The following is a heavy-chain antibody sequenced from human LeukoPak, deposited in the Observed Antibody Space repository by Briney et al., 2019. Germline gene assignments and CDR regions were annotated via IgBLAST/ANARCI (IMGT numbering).Heavy chain of an antibody. CDR2: LNPISGGT. Sequence: GASVKVSCKASGYTFTDNYIHWVRQAPGEGLEWMGRLNPISGGTDYAQNLQDRVTMTRDTSISTAYMELSSLRSDDTAVYYCARAVGARDYWGQGTLVTVSS. J-gene: IGHJ4*02. CDR1: GYTFTDNY. V-gene: IGHV1-2*02. D-gene: IGHD1-26*01. CDR3: ARAVGARDY.